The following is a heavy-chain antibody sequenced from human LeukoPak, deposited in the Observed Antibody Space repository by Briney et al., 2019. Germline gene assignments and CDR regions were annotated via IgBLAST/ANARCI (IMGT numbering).Heavy chain of an antibody. D-gene: IGHD3-10*01. J-gene: IGHJ3*02. CDR3: ARDTTHTLLWFGELLYGGGAFDI. Sequence: GGSLRLSCAASGFTVSSNYMSWVRQAPGKGLEWVSVIYSGGSTYYADSVKGRFTISRDNSKNTLYLQMNSLRAEDTAVYYCARDTTHTLLWFGELLYGGGAFDIWGQGTMVTVSS. CDR2: IYSGGST. CDR1: GFTVSSNY. V-gene: IGHV3-66*01.